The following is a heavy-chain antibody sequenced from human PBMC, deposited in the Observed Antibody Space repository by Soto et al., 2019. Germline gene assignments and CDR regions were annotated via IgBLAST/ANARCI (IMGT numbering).Heavy chain of an antibody. D-gene: IGHD3-22*01. CDR3: ARDWDYYYDSSGYYYGY. Sequence: ASVKVSCKASGYTFTSYGISWVRQAPGQGLEWMGWISAYNGNTNYAQKLQGRVTMTTDTSTSTAYMELRSLRSDDTAVYYCARDWDYYYDSSGYYYGYWGQGTLVTVS. V-gene: IGHV1-18*01. CDR1: GYTFTSYG. J-gene: IGHJ4*02. CDR2: ISAYNGNT.